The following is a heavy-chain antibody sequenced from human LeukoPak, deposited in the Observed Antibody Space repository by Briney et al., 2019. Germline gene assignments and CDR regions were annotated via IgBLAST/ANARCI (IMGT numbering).Heavy chain of an antibody. J-gene: IGHJ4*02. CDR1: CYTFTSYG. D-gene: IGHD3-16*02. CDR3: ARGGGNVWGSYRF. Sequence: GASVKVSCKASCYTFTSYGISWVRQAPGQGLWWMGWISAYNGNTNYAQKLQGRVTMTTDTSTSTAYMELRQLRSDETAVYSGARGGGNVWGSYRFWGQGTLVTVSS. CDR2: ISAYNGNT. V-gene: IGHV1-18*01.